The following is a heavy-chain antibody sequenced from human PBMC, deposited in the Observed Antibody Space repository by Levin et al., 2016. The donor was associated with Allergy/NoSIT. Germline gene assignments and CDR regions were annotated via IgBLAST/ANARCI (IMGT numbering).Heavy chain of an antibody. CDR1: GYSFTSYW. Sequence: GGSLRLSCKGSGYSFTSYWIDWVRQMPGKGLEWMGIIYPGDSDTRYSPSFQGQVTISADKSISTAYLQWSSLKASDTAMYYCARQDSSSGWYRYYYYYGMDVWGQGTTVTVSS. D-gene: IGHD6-19*01. J-gene: IGHJ6*02. CDR2: IYPGDSDT. CDR3: ARQDSSSGWYRYYYYYGMDV. V-gene: IGHV5-51*01.